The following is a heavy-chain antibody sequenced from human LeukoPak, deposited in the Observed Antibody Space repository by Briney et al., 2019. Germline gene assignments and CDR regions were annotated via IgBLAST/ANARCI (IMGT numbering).Heavy chain of an antibody. CDR2: INSDGSST. CDR3: ARDRVAVAMLDP. Sequence: GRSLRLSCAASGFTFSSYWMHWVRHAPGKGLVWVSRINSDGSSTSYADSVKGRFTISRDNAKNTLYLQMNSLRAEDTAVYYCARDRVAVAMLDPWGQGTLVTVSS. J-gene: IGHJ5*02. D-gene: IGHD6-19*01. V-gene: IGHV3-74*01. CDR1: GFTFSSYW.